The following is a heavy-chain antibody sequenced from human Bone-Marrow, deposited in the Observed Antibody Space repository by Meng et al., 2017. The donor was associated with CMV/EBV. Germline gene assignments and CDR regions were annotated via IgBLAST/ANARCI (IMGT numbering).Heavy chain of an antibody. CDR3: ARHLQTEWFDY. CDR2: IYPGDSDT. J-gene: IGHJ4*02. D-gene: IGHD2-21*02. V-gene: IGHV5-51*01. Sequence: SCKGSGYICTSYCIGWVRQMPGKGLEWMGIIYPGDSDTRYSPSFQGQVTISADKSISTAYLQWSSLKASDTAMYYCARHLQTEWFDYWGQGTLVTVSS. CDR1: GYICTSYC.